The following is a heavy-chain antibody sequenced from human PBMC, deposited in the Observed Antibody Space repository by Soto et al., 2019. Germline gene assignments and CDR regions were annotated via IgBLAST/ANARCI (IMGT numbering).Heavy chain of an antibody. CDR2: IYGGGNGP. D-gene: IGHD2-2*03. Sequence: EVQVLESGGGLVQPGGSLRLSCAATGFTFSDFAMSWVRQAPGKGLEWVSRIYGGGNGPHYADSVKGRVTISRDNSKNTLYLQLNSLRAEEKAVYYCAKMEGMDPWAYSFDYWGQGTLVTVSS. V-gene: IGHV3-23*01. CDR1: GFTFSDFA. CDR3: AKMEGMDPWAYSFDY. J-gene: IGHJ4*02.